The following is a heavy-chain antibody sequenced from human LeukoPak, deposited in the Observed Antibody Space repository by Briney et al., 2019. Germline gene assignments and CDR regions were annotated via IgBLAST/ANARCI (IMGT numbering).Heavy chain of an antibody. CDR1: GGSFSGYY. D-gene: IGHD3-3*01. V-gene: IGHV4-34*01. J-gene: IGHJ5*02. Sequence: PSETLSLTCAVYGGSFSGYYWSWIRQPPGKKLEWIGEINHSGSTNYNPSLKIQVTISVYTSKNHFSLKLRSVTAADTAVYHCARLSYYAFWGGWYQRDWFDPWGQGTLVTVSS. CDR2: INHSGST. CDR3: ARLSYYAFWGGWYQRDWFDP.